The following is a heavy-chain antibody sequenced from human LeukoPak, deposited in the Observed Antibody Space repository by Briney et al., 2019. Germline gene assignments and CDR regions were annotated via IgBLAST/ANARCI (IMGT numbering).Heavy chain of an antibody. CDR3: ARFPRITMIVVA. Sequence: GRSLRLSCAASGFTFSNYAMHWVRQAPGKGLEWVANINLDGSEINYLDSLTGRLTISRDNAKDSLYLQMNSLRAEDTAVYYCARFPRITMIVVAWGQGTLVTVSS. V-gene: IGHV3-7*03. D-gene: IGHD3-22*01. CDR1: GFTFSNYA. CDR2: INLDGSEI. J-gene: IGHJ5*02.